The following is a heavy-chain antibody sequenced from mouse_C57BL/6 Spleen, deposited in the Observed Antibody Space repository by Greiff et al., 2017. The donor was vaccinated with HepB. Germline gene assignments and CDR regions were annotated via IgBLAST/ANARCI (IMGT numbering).Heavy chain of an antibody. CDR3: GRRGLWYFDV. D-gene: IGHD3-1*01. J-gene: IGHJ1*03. V-gene: IGHV10-1*01. CDR2: IRSKSNNYAT. CDR1: GFSFNTYA. Sequence: EVKLMESGGGLVQPKGSLKLSCAASGFSFNTYAMNWVRQAPGKGLEWVARIRSKSNNYATYYADSVKDRFTISRDDSESMLYLQMNNLKTEATARYYCGRRGLWYFDVWGTGTTVTVSS.